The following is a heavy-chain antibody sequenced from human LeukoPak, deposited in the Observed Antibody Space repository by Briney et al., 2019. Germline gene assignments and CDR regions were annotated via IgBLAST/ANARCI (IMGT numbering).Heavy chain of an antibody. CDR1: GGSISSYY. D-gene: IGHD3-3*01. V-gene: IGHV4-59*08. Sequence: PSQTLSLTCTVSGGSISSYYLTWIRQPPGKGLEWIANSYYSGNTNYNPSLKSRVTISVDTSKNQFSLKLSSVTAADTAVYFCGRFLEWFDYWGQGTLVTVSS. CDR3: GRFLEWFDY. CDR2: SYYSGNT. J-gene: IGHJ4*02.